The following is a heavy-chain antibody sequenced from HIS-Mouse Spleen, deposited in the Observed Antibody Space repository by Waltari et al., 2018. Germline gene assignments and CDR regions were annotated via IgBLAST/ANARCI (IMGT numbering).Heavy chain of an antibody. CDR1: GGSISSSSYY. Sequence: QLQLQESGPGLVKPSETLSLTCTVPGGSISSSSYYWGWIRQPPGKGLAWIGRIDYSGSTDYHPSLKRRVTISVDTSKNQFSLKLSSVTAADTAVYYCAREIPYSSSWYDWYFDLWGRGTLVTVSS. V-gene: IGHV4-39*07. CDR2: IDYSGST. J-gene: IGHJ2*01. D-gene: IGHD6-13*01. CDR3: AREIPYSSSWYDWYFDL.